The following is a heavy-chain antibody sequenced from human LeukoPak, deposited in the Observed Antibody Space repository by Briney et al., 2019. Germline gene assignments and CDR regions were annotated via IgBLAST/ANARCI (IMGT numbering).Heavy chain of an antibody. Sequence: GGSLRLSCAASGFTFSSYAMSWVRQAPGKGLEWVSAISGSGDSTYYADSVKGRFTISRDNSKNTLYLQMNSLRAEDTAVYYCAKRHGSTYYYDNSGYDSYYFDYWGQGTLVTVSS. CDR2: ISGSGDST. V-gene: IGHV3-23*01. CDR3: AKRHGSTYYYDNSGYDSYYFDY. D-gene: IGHD3-22*01. CDR1: GFTFSSYA. J-gene: IGHJ4*02.